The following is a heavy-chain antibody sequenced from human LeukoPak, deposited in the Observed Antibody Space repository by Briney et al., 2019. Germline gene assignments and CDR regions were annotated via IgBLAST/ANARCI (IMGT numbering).Heavy chain of an antibody. J-gene: IGHJ6*02. Sequence: SVTLSLTCTVSGGSISYYYWSWIRQSPGKGLEWIGYIYHSGTTNYNPSLKSRVTISVDTSKNQFSLQLRSVTAADTAVYYCAREDPQTTVPEGMDVWGQGTTVTVSS. CDR3: AREDPQTTVPEGMDV. CDR1: GGSISYYY. V-gene: IGHV4-59*01. D-gene: IGHD4-17*01. CDR2: IYHSGTT.